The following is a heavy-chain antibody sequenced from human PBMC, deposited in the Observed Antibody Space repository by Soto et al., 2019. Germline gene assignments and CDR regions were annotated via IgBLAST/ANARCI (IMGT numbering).Heavy chain of an antibody. CDR1: GFTFSSYG. Sequence: QVQLVESGGGVVQPGRSLRLSCAASGFTFSSYGMHCVRQAPGKGLEWVAVIWYDGSNKYYADSVKGRFTISRDNSKNTLYLQMNSLRAEDTAVYYCARSIAAAGSFGPYYYYGMDVWGQGTTVTVSS. CDR3: ARSIAAAGSFGPYYYYGMDV. V-gene: IGHV3-33*01. D-gene: IGHD6-13*01. CDR2: IWYDGSNK. J-gene: IGHJ6*02.